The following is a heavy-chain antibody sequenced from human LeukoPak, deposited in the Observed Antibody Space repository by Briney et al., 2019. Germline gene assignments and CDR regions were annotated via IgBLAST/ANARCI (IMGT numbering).Heavy chain of an antibody. V-gene: IGHV1-2*06. CDR2: INPNSGST. J-gene: IGHJ4*02. D-gene: IGHD6-6*01. Sequence: ASVKVSCKASGYTFTGYYMHWVRQAPGQGLEWMGRINPNSGSTNYAQKFQGRVTMTRDTSISTAYMELSRLRSDDTAVYYCARDRSVWRPQLVYWGQGTLVTVSS. CDR3: ARDRSVWRPQLVY. CDR1: GYTFTGYY.